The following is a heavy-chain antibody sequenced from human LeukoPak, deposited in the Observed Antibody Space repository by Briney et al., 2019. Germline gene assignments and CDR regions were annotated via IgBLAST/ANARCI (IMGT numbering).Heavy chain of an antibody. CDR3: ARGEGRITIFGVENWFDS. CDR1: GYTFTGYY. V-gene: IGHV1-2*02. Sequence: GASVKVSCKASGYTFTGYYMHWVRQAPGQGLEWMGWINPNSGGTNYAQKFQGRVTMTRDTSISTAYMELSRLRSDDTAVYYCARGEGRITIFGVENWFDSWGQGTLVTVSS. CDR2: INPNSGGT. D-gene: IGHD3-3*01. J-gene: IGHJ5*01.